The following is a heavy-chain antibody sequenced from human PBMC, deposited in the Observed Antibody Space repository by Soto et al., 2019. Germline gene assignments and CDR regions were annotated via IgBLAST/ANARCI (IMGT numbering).Heavy chain of an antibody. V-gene: IGHV4-31*03. CDR1: GGYINSGGFY. CDR2: IFHSGST. Sequence: QVQLQESGPGLLKPSQTLSLTCNVSGGYINSGGFYWSWIRQHPGKGLEWIGYIFHSGSTLYNPSLSSRVTLSADTSKNQLSLNLRSVTVADTAGYYCARGGIAGHWFDPWGQGTLVTVSS. CDR3: ARGGIAGHWFDP. J-gene: IGHJ5*02. D-gene: IGHD6-13*01.